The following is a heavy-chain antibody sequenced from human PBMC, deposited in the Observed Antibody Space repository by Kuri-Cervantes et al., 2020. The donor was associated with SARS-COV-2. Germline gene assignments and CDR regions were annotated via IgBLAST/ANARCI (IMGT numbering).Heavy chain of an antibody. CDR2: ISSNGGST. Sequence: GESLKISCSASGFTFSSYAMHWVRQAPGRGLEYVSAISSNGGSTYYADSVKGRFTISRDNSKNTLYLQMSSLRAEDTAVYCCARDHGLGATGFDYWGQGTLVTVSS. CDR1: GFTFSSYA. D-gene: IGHD1-26*01. V-gene: IGHV3-64D*08. CDR3: ARDHGLGATGFDY. J-gene: IGHJ4*02.